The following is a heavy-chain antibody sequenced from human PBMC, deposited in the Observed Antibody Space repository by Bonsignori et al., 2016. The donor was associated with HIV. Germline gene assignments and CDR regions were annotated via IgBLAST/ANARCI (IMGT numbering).Heavy chain of an antibody. Sequence: VRQAPGKGLEWVSSISSSSSYIYYADSVKGRFTISRDNAKNSLYLQMNSLRAEDTAVYYCARHRRQVRGVIRTYYYYYMDVWGKGTTVTVSS. CDR2: ISSSSSYI. CDR3: ARHRRQVRGVIRTYYYYYMDV. J-gene: IGHJ6*03. V-gene: IGHV3-21*01. D-gene: IGHD3-10*01.